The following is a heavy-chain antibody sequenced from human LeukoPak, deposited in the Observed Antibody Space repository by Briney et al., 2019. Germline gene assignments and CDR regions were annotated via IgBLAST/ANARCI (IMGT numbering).Heavy chain of an antibody. Sequence: GGSLRLSCAVSGFSFSAYAMHWVRQAPGKGLEWVAVISYDGNYKYYADSVKGRFTISRDNSKNTLYLQMNSLRAEDTAVYYCAREGRYYGSGSYYRGDFDYWGLGTLVTVSS. D-gene: IGHD3-10*01. CDR3: AREGRYYGSGSYYRGDFDY. CDR1: GFSFSAYA. V-gene: IGHV3-30*04. J-gene: IGHJ4*02. CDR2: ISYDGNYK.